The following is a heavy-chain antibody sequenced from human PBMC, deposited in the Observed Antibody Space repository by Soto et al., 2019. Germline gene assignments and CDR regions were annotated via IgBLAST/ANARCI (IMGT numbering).Heavy chain of an antibody. V-gene: IGHV1-2*02. Sequence: GPSVKVSCKASGYTFTGYYMHWVRQAPGQGLEWMGWINPNSGGTNYAQKFQGRVTMARDTSISTAYMELSRLRSDDTAVYYCARDTSAADAFDIWGQGTMVTVSS. CDR3: ARDTSAADAFDI. CDR1: GYTFTGYY. D-gene: IGHD6-13*01. CDR2: INPNSGGT. J-gene: IGHJ3*02.